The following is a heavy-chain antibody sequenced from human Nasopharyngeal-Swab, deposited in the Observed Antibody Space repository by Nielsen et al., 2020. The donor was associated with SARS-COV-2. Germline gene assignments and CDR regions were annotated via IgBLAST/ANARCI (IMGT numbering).Heavy chain of an antibody. CDR1: GFTFSSYS. Sequence: GGSLRLSCAASGFTFSSYSMNWVRQAPGKGLEWVSSTSSSSSYIYYADSVKGRFTISRDNAKNSLYLQMNSLRAEDTAVYYCARDRIMIVVGTLDYWGQGTLVTVSS. V-gene: IGHV3-21*01. J-gene: IGHJ4*02. CDR3: ARDRIMIVVGTLDY. CDR2: TSSSSSYI. D-gene: IGHD3-22*01.